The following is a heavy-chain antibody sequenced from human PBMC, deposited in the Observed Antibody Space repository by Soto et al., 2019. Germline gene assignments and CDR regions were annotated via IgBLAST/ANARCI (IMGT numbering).Heavy chain of an antibody. Sequence: EVQLVESGGGLVQPGGSLRLSCAASGFTGSTKYMSWVRQAPGKGLEWVAGIYSGGSTFYADSVRGRFTISRDNSKNTVNLQMNSRRAEDTAVYYCAREPWAADYWGQGTLVTVS. J-gene: IGHJ4*02. V-gene: IGHV3-66*01. CDR1: GFTGSTKY. CDR3: AREPWAADY. D-gene: IGHD3-16*01. CDR2: IYSGGST.